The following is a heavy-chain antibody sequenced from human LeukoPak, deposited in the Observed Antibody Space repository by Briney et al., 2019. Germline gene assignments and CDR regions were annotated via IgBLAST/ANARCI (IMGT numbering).Heavy chain of an antibody. CDR1: GFTFSSYS. Sequence: PGGSLRLSCAASGFTFSSYSMNWVRQAPGKGLEWVSSISSSSSYIYYADSVKGRFTISRDNAKNSLYLQMNSLRAEDTAVYYCARGGSSSSRWFDPWGQGTLVTVSS. V-gene: IGHV3-21*01. CDR3: ARGGSSSSRWFDP. J-gene: IGHJ5*02. CDR2: ISSSSSYI. D-gene: IGHD6-6*01.